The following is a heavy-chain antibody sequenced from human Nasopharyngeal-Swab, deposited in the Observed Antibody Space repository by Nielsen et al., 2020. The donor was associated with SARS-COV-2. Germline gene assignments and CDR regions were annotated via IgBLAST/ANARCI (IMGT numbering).Heavy chain of an antibody. J-gene: IGHJ2*01. CDR3: ARGRGSGRGNWYFDL. D-gene: IGHD3-10*01. CDR2: IDPSDSYT. CDR1: GYSFTSYW. Sequence: KVSCKGSGYSFTSYWISWVRQMPGKGLEWMGRIDPSDSYTNYSPSFQGHVTILADKSISTAYLQWSSLKASDTAMYYCARGRGSGRGNWYFDLWGRGTLVTVSS. V-gene: IGHV5-10-1*01.